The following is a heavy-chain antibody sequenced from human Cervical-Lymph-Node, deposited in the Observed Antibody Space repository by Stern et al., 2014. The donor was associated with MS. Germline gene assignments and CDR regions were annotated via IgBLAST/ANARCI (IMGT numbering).Heavy chain of an antibody. V-gene: IGHV3-74*01. CDR3: TRGHNYGLDV. J-gene: IGHJ6*02. Sequence: VQLVESGGGLVQPGGSLRLSCAASGFTFSSFSIHWVRQVPGKGLVWVLRINSDGSSTSYADFVKGRFTISRDNAKNTVYVQMNSLRAEDTAVYYCTRGHNYGLDVWGQGTTVTVS. CDR1: GFTFSSFS. CDR2: INSDGSST.